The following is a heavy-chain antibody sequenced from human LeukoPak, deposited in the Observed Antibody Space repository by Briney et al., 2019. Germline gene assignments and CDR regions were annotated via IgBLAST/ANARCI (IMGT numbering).Heavy chain of an antibody. Sequence: GGSLRLSCAASGFTFSSHSMNWVRQAPGKGLEWVSSISSSSNYIYYADSVKGRFTISRDNAKNSLYLQMNSLRAEDTAIYYCARSSGWYHRGPDYYYYYMDVWGKGTTVAVS. D-gene: IGHD6-19*01. J-gene: IGHJ6*03. V-gene: IGHV3-21*01. CDR1: GFTFSSHS. CDR2: ISSSSNYI. CDR3: ARSSGWYHRGPDYYYYYMDV.